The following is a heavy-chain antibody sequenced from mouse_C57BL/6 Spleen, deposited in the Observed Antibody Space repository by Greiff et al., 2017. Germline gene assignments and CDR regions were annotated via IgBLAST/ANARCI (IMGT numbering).Heavy chain of an antibody. Sequence: QVQLQQPGAELVRPGSSVKLSCKASGYTFTSYWMHWVKQRPIQGLEWIGNIDPSDSETHYNQKFKDKATLTVDKSSSTAYMQLSSLTSEDSAVYYCARGPNWHWYFDVWGTGTTVTVAS. CDR2: IDPSDSET. CDR1: GYTFTSYW. CDR3: ARGPNWHWYFDV. J-gene: IGHJ1*03. D-gene: IGHD4-1*01. V-gene: IGHV1-52*01.